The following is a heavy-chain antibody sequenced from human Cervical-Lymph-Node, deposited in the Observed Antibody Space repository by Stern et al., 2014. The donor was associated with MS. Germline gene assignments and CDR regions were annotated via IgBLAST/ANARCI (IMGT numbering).Heavy chain of an antibody. CDR1: GYTFTSYA. Sequence: VQLVQSGAEVKKPGASVKVSCKASGYTFTSYAMHWVRQAPGQRLEWMGWTDAGSGDTRYSEKFQGRVAITRDTSATTAYMELSSLRSEDTAVYYCARSGGAAGTDYDGMDVWGQGTTVTVSS. J-gene: IGHJ6*02. CDR3: ARSGGAAGTDYDGMDV. V-gene: IGHV1-3*01. CDR2: TDAGSGDT. D-gene: IGHD6-13*01.